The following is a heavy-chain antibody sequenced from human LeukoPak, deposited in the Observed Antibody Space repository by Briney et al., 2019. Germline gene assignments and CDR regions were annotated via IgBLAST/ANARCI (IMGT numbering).Heavy chain of an antibody. V-gene: IGHV3-21*01. CDR1: GFTFSSYS. D-gene: IGHD2-15*01. CDR2: ISSSSSYI. J-gene: IGHJ4*02. CDR3: ARRNGEYRCSGGSCPFDY. Sequence: GGSLRLSCAASGFTFSSYSMNWVRQAPGKGLEWVSSISSSSSYIYYADSVRGRFTISRDNAKNSLYLQMNSLRAEDTAVYYCARRNGEYRCSGGSCPFDYWGQGTLVTVSS.